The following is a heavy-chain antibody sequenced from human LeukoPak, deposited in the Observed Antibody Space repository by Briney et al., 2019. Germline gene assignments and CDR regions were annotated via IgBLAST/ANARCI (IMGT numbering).Heavy chain of an antibody. CDR1: GFTVSSNY. J-gene: IGHJ5*02. Sequence: GGSLRLSCAASGFTVSSNYMSRVRQVPGKGLEWVSGISWNSGSIGYADSVKGRFTISRDNAKNSLYLQMNSLRAEDTALYYCAKARCSGGSCHWFDPWGQGTLVTVSS. CDR3: AKARCSGGSCHWFDP. D-gene: IGHD2-15*01. CDR2: ISWNSGSI. V-gene: IGHV3-9*01.